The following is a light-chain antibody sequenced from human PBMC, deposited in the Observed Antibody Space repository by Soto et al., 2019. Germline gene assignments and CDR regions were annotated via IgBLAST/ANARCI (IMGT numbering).Light chain of an antibody. CDR1: QSVSSN. CDR2: GAS. Sequence: EIVMTQSPATLSVSPGGRATLSCRASQSVSSNLAWYQQKPGQAPRLLIYGASTRATGFPARFSGSGSGTEFTLTISSLQSEDFAVYYCQQYYSSPPYTFGQGTKLEI. V-gene: IGKV3-15*01. J-gene: IGKJ2*01. CDR3: QQYYSSPPYT.